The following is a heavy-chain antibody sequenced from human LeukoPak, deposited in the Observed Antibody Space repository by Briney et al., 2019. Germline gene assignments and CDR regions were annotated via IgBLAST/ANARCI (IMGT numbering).Heavy chain of an antibody. CDR2: IYHIGST. D-gene: IGHD5-24*01. CDR1: GYSISNGYY. Sequence: SETLSLTCTVSGYSISNGYYWGWVRQPPGKGLEWFGRIYHIGSTYYNPSLKSRVTISVDTYKNQFSLKLSSVTATATAVYYCARGFVEMATIPFDYWGQGTLVTVSS. J-gene: IGHJ4*02. V-gene: IGHV4-38-2*02. CDR3: ARGFVEMATIPFDY.